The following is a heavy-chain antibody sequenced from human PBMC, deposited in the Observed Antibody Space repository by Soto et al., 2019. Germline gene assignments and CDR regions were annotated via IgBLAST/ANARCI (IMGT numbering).Heavy chain of an antibody. CDR3: ARDHKGWNYGWFDP. J-gene: IGHJ5*02. V-gene: IGHV1-69*13. CDR2: IIPIFGTA. Sequence: SVKVSCKASGGTFSSYAISWVRQAPGQGLEWMGGIIPIFGTANYAQKFQGRVTITADESTSTAYMELSSLRSEDTAVYYCARDHKGWNYGWFDPWGQGTLVTVSS. D-gene: IGHD1-7*01. CDR1: GGTFSSYA.